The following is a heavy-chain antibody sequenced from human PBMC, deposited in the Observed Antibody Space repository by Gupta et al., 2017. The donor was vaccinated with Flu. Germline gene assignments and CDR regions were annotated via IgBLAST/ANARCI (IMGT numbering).Heavy chain of an antibody. Sequence: QVQLQESGPGLVKPSETLSLICTVSGGSISSYYWSWIRQPPGKGLEWIGYIYHSGNTNYKPSLKSRATISIDTSKSQFSLKLSSATAADTAVYYCAGQKLLWFGGSVYWGQGALVTVSS. J-gene: IGHJ4*02. CDR1: GGSISSYY. CDR3: AGQKLLWFGGSVY. D-gene: IGHD3-10*01. CDR2: IYHSGNT. V-gene: IGHV4-59*01.